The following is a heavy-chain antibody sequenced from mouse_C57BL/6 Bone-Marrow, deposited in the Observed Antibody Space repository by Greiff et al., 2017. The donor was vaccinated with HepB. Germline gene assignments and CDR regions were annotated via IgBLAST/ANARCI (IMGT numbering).Heavy chain of an antibody. J-gene: IGHJ2*01. CDR3: TRGDGYYPHFDY. CDR2: ISSGGDYI. Sequence: DVMLVESGEGLVKPGGSLKLSCAASGFTFSSYAMSWVRQTPEKRLEWVAYISSGGDYIYYADTVKGRFTISRDNARNTLYLQMSSLKSEDTAMYYCTRGDGYYPHFDYWGQGTTLTVSS. V-gene: IGHV5-9-1*02. D-gene: IGHD2-3*01. CDR1: GFTFSSYA.